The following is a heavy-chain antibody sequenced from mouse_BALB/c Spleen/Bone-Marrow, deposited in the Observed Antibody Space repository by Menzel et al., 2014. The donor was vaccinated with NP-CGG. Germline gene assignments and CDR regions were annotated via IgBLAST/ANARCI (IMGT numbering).Heavy chain of an antibody. CDR1: GFNTXDTY. D-gene: IGHD1-1*01. CDR3: ASYYYGSSLFAY. V-gene: IGHV14-3*02. Sequence: VQLQQSGAELVKPGASVKLSCTASGFNTXDTYMHWVKQRPEQGLEWIGRIDPANGNTKYDPKFQGKATITADTSSNTAYLQLSSLTSEDTAVYYCASYYYGSSLFAYWGQGTLVTVSA. CDR2: IDPANGNT. J-gene: IGHJ3*01.